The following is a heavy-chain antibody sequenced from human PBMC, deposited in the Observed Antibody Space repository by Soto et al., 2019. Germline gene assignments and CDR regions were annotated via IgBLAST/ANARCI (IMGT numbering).Heavy chain of an antibody. V-gene: IGHV1-2*04. J-gene: IGHJ6*02. CDR3: SRGGPYWSGYDNGMDV. Sequence: ASVKVSCKASGYTFTDYYMHWVRQAPGQGLEWMGWIKPNSGGTNYAQKFQGWVTMTSDTSISTAYMELSRLRSDDTAVYYCSRGGPYWSGYDNGMDVWGQGTTVTVSS. D-gene: IGHD3-3*01. CDR2: IKPNSGGT. CDR1: GYTFTDYY.